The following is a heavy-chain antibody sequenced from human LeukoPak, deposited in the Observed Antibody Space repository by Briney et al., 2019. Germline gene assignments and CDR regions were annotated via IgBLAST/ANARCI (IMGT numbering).Heavy chain of an antibody. D-gene: IGHD6-13*01. V-gene: IGHV3-23*01. CDR3: AKDSSSSWFGGDSK. J-gene: IGHJ4*02. Sequence: GGSLRLSCAASGFTFSSYGMHWVRQAPGKGLEWVSAISGSGGSTYYADSVKGRFTISRDNSKNTLYLQMNSLRAEDTAVYYCAKDSSSSWFGGDSKWGQGTLVTVSS. CDR2: ISGSGGST. CDR1: GFTFSSYG.